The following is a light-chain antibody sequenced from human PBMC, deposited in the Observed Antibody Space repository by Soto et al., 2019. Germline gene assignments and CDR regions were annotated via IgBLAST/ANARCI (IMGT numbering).Light chain of an antibody. V-gene: IGKV3-20*01. Sequence: EIVLTQSPGTLSLSPGDRAALSCRASHTISSNFLAWYQQKPGQAPSLLIYGGSTRATGIPDRFSGRGSETDFTLTIGGLEPEDFAVYYCHFYGSERTFGQGTKVDI. CDR1: HTISSNF. J-gene: IGKJ1*01. CDR2: GGS. CDR3: HFYGSERT.